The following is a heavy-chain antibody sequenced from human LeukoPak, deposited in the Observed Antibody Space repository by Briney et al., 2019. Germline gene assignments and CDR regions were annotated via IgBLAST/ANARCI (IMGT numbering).Heavy chain of an antibody. D-gene: IGHD6-6*01. CDR2: IYYSGST. Sequence: SETLSLTCTVSGGSISSHYWSWIRQPPGKGLEGIGYIYYSGSTNYNPSLKSRVTISVVTSKNQFSLKLNSVTAADTAVYYCAREVSRSNAIDIWGQGTMVAVSS. CDR1: GGSISSHY. V-gene: IGHV4-59*11. CDR3: AREVSRSNAIDI. J-gene: IGHJ3*02.